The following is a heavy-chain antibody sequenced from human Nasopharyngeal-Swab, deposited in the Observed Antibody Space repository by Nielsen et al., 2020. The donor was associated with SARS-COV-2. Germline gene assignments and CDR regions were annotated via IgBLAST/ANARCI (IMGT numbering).Heavy chain of an antibody. D-gene: IGHD2-15*01. J-gene: IGHJ6*02. Sequence: WIRQPPGKGLEWVSGISWNSGSIGYADSVKGRFTISRDNAKNSLYLQMNSLRAEDTALYYCAKVVAAHYHYYGMDVWGQGTTVTVSS. CDR2: ISWNSGSI. CDR3: AKVVAAHYHYYGMDV. V-gene: IGHV3-9*01.